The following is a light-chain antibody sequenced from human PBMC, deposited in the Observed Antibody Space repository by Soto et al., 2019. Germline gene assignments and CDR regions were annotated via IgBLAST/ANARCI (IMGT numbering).Light chain of an antibody. V-gene: IGKV3-20*01. J-gene: IGKJ2*01. Sequence: EIVLMQSPGTLSLSPGERATLSGRASQSVSSNYLAWYQQKPGQAPRLLIYGTSSRATDIPDRFSGSGSGTDFTLTISRLEPEDFAVYYCQQYGSSSYTFGQGTNLEIK. CDR1: QSVSSNY. CDR3: QQYGSSSYT. CDR2: GTS.